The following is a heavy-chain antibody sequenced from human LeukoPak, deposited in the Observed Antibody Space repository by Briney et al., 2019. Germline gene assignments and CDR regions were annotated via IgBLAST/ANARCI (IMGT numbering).Heavy chain of an antibody. J-gene: IGHJ5*02. Sequence: SETLSLTCAVYGGSFSGYYWSWIRQPPGKGLEWIGEINRSGSTNYNPSLKSRVTISVDTSKNQFSLKLSSVTAADTAVYYCARAPTTLNWFDPWGQGTLVTVSS. D-gene: IGHD4-11*01. V-gene: IGHV4-34*01. CDR2: INRSGST. CDR1: GGSFSGYY. CDR3: ARAPTTLNWFDP.